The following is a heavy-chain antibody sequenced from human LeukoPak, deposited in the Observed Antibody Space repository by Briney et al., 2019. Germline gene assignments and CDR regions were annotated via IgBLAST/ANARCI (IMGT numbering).Heavy chain of an antibody. Sequence: PGGSLRLSCAASGFTVSSNYVSWVRQAPGKGLEWVSIIYSGGSTYYADSVKGRLTISRDNSKNTLYLQMNSLSAEDTAVYYCATYDSSGYFSYWGQGTLVTVSS. CDR2: IYSGGST. V-gene: IGHV3-66*01. J-gene: IGHJ4*02. D-gene: IGHD3-22*01. CDR1: GFTVSSNY. CDR3: ATYDSSGYFSY.